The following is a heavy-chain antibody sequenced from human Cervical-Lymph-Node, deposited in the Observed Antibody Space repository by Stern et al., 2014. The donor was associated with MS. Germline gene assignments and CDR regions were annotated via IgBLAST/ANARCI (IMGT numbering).Heavy chain of an antibody. V-gene: IGHV3-30-3*01. D-gene: IGHD5-12*01. Sequence: VQLVESGGGVVQPGRSLRLSCAVSGFTFSSYAMHWVRQAPGKGLEWVAVISYDGSNKYYADSVRGRFTISRDNSKNTLYLQMSSLRAEDTAVYYCTGGGYDSYSNFDYWGQGTLVTVSS. J-gene: IGHJ4*02. CDR1: GFTFSSYA. CDR2: ISYDGSNK. CDR3: TGGGYDSYSNFDY.